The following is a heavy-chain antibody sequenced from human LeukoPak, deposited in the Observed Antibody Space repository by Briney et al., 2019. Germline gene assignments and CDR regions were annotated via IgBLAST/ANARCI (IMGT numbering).Heavy chain of an antibody. J-gene: IGHJ4*02. Sequence: PGGSLRLSCAASGFTFSSYAMSWVRQAPGEGLEWVSAISGSGGSTYYADSVKGRFTISRDNSKNTLYLQMNSLRAEDTAVYYCAKSVQLLWFGESSPGYWGQGTLVTVSS. CDR2: ISGSGGST. D-gene: IGHD3-10*01. CDR3: AKSVQLLWFGESSPGY. CDR1: GFTFSSYA. V-gene: IGHV3-23*01.